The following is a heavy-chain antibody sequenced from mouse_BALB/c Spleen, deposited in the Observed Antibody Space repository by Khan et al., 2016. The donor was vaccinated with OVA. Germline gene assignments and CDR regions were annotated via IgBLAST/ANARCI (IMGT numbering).Heavy chain of an antibody. CDR1: GYTFPNYG. D-gene: IGHD2-10*01. CDR2: LNTYPGEP. V-gene: IGHV9-3-1*01. Sequence: IRLVRSDPELKKPGETVKISSKAFGYTFPNYGLNWVKNSPGKALNWMGWLNTYPGEPTFPNDFKGRFAFSLETSASTAYLQINNLKNEDTATYFCARPPYFSYTLDHWGQGTSVTVSS. J-gene: IGHJ4*01. CDR3: ARPPYFSYTLDH.